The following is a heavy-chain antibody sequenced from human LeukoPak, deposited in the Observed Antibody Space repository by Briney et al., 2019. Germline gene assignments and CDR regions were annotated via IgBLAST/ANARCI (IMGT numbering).Heavy chain of an antibody. CDR3: ARILYDIVVVPAAPGGWFDP. Sequence: ASVKVSCKASGGTFSSYAISWVRQAPGQGLEWMGGIIPIFGTTNYAQKFQGRGTITADESTSTAYMELSSLRSEDTAVYYCARILYDIVVVPAAPGGWFDPWGQGTLVTVSS. CDR2: IIPIFGTT. V-gene: IGHV1-69*13. J-gene: IGHJ5*02. CDR1: GGTFSSYA. D-gene: IGHD2-2*01.